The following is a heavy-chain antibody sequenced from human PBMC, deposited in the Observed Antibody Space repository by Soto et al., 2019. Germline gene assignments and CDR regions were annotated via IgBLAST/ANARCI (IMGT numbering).Heavy chain of an antibody. D-gene: IGHD3-10*01. V-gene: IGHV4-4*02. Sequence: QVQLQESGPGLVKPSGTLSLTCALSGASIITDNWWSWVRQPPGKEMEWIGEIYHSGNTNFNPSVKSRVTTPVDTPKNQFPRTVSSVPAADTAIYSCARASASSKLRGVVINWGQGTLVTVPS. CDR1: GASIITDNW. J-gene: IGHJ4*02. CDR2: IYHSGNT. CDR3: ARASASSKLRGVVIN.